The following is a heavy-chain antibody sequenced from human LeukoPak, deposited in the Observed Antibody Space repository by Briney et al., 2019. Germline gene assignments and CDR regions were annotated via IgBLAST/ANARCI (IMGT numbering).Heavy chain of an antibody. D-gene: IGHD3-10*01. J-gene: IGHJ4*02. CDR2: IYYSGST. Sequence: PSETLSLTCTVSGGSISSGGYYWSWIRQHPGKGLEWIGYIYYSGSTYYNPSLKSRVTISVDRSKNQFSLKLSSVTAADTAVYYCAAQGGGSYYSVDYWGQGTLVTVSS. CDR3: AAQGGGSYYSVDY. CDR1: GGSISSGGYY. V-gene: IGHV4-31*09.